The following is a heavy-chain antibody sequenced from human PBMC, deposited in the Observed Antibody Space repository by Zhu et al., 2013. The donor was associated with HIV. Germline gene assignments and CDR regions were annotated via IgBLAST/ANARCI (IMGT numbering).Heavy chain of an antibody. CDR1: GGTFSNYA. CDR3: ASRAHYYDSSTFDY. CDR2: IIPIFGTT. D-gene: IGHD3-22*01. Sequence: QVQLVQSGAEVKKPGSSVKVSCKASGGTFSNYAITWVRQAPGQGLEWMGGIIPIFGTTNYAQKFQGRVTITADESTSTAYMELSSLRSDDTAVYYCASRAHYYDSSTFDYWGQGTLVTVSS. J-gene: IGHJ4*02. V-gene: IGHV1-69*01.